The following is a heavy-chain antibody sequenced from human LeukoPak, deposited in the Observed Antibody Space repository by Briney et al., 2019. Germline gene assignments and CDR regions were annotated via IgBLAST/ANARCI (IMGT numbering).Heavy chain of an antibody. V-gene: IGHV4-31*03. D-gene: IGHD3-22*01. CDR2: IYYSGST. J-gene: IGHJ4*02. Sequence: PSETLSLTCTVSGGSISSGGYYWSWIRQHPGKGLEWIGYIYYSGSTYYNPSLKSRVTISVDTSKNQFSLKLSAVTAADTAVYYCARAGQYYHDSAGYFPDFWGQGTLVTVSS. CDR3: ARAGQYYHDSAGYFPDF. CDR1: GGSISSGGYY.